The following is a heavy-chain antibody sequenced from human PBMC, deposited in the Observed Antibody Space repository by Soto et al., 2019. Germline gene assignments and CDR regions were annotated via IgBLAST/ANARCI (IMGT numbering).Heavy chain of an antibody. CDR1: GYTFTGYY. J-gene: IGHJ6*02. CDR2: INPNSGGT. CDR3: ARGITGTTTAPYYYYGMDV. D-gene: IGHD1-7*01. Sequence: ASVKVSCKASGYTFTGYYMHWVRQAPGRGLEWMGWINPNSGGTNYAQKFQGWVTMTRDTSISTAYMELSRLRSDDTAVYYCARGITGTTTAPYYYYGMDVWGQGTTVTVSS. V-gene: IGHV1-2*04.